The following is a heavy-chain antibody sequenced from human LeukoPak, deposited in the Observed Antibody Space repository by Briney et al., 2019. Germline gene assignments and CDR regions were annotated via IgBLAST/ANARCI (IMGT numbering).Heavy chain of an antibody. CDR1: GGSISTSSYY. V-gene: IGHV4-39*01. D-gene: IGHD2-15*01. J-gene: IGHJ4*02. CDR3: ARYGGYCSGGSCYGNHDY. CDR2: IYYTGST. Sequence: PSETLSLTCTVSGGSISTSSYYWRWIRQPPGKGLEWIGYIYYTGSTYYNPSLKSRVTISVDTSKNQFSLKLSSATAADTAVYYCARYGGYCSGGSCYGNHDYWGQGTLVTVSS.